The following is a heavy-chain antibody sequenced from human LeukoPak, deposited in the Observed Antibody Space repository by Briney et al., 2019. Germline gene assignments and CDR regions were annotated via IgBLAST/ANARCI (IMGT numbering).Heavy chain of an antibody. J-gene: IGHJ4*02. V-gene: IGHV3-53*01. CDR1: GFTVSSNY. Sequence: GGSLRLSFAASGFTVSSNYMSWVRQAPGKGLEWVSVIYSGGSTYYADSVKGRFTISRDNSKNTLYLQMNSLRAEDTAVYYCARDIAAGFDYWGQGTLVTVSS. D-gene: IGHD6-13*01. CDR2: IYSGGST. CDR3: ARDIAAGFDY.